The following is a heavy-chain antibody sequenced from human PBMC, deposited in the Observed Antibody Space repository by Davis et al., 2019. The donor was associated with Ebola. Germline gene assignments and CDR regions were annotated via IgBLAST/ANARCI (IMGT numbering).Heavy chain of an antibody. V-gene: IGHV4-59*06. CDR1: GGSISSYY. J-gene: IGHJ2*01. D-gene: IGHD5-24*01. Sequence: PSETLSLTCTVSGGSISSYYWSWIRQHPGKGLEWIGYIYYSGSTFYNPSLKSRVTISVDTSKNQFSLKLSSVTAADTAVYYCARGINKRWLPWYFDLWGRGTLVTVSS. CDR3: ARGINKRWLPWYFDL. CDR2: IYYSGST.